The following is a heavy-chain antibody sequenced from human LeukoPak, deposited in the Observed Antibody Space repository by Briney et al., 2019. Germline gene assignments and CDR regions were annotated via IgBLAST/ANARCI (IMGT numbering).Heavy chain of an antibody. D-gene: IGHD1-1*01. J-gene: IGHJ3*02. CDR2: INGDGSST. Sequence: GGSLRLSCAASGFTFSSYWMHWVRQAPGKGLVWVSRINGDGSSTYYADSVQGRFTISRDNAKNTLYLQMNSLRAEDTAVYYCARGPYNYAFDIWGQGTMVTVSS. V-gene: IGHV3-74*01. CDR1: GFTFSSYW. CDR3: ARGPYNYAFDI.